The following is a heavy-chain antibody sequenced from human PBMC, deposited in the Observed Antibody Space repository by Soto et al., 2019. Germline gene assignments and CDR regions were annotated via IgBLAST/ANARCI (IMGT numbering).Heavy chain of an antibody. D-gene: IGHD3-3*01. Sequence: GESLKISCAASGFTFSSYAMHWVRQAPGKGLEWVAVISYDGSNKYYADSVKGRFTISRDNSKNTLYLQMNSLRAEDTAVYYCARDPAYDFWTPFPSAYYYYGMDVWGQGTTVTVSS. CDR3: ARDPAYDFWTPFPSAYYYYGMDV. V-gene: IGHV3-30-3*01. CDR1: GFTFSSYA. CDR2: ISYDGSNK. J-gene: IGHJ6*02.